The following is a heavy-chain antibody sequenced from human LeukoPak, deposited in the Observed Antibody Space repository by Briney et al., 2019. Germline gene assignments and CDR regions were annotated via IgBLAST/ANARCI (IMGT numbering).Heavy chain of an antibody. D-gene: IGHD6-13*01. CDR3: ARDSPAAGKENFDY. CDR1: GYTFTSYY. Sequence: ASVKVSCKASGYTFTSYYMHWVRQAPGQGLEWMGIINPSGGSTSYAQKFQGRVTMTRDMSTSTVYMDLSSLRSEDTTVYYCARDSPAAGKENFDYWGQGTLVTVSS. V-gene: IGHV1-46*01. J-gene: IGHJ4*02. CDR2: INPSGGST.